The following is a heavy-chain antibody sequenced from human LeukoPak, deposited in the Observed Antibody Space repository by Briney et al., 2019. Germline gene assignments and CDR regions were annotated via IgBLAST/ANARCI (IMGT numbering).Heavy chain of an antibody. CDR1: GGTFSSYA. V-gene: IGHV1-69*05. CDR3: ARERGRGYSYSDY. D-gene: IGHD5-18*01. Sequence: SVKVSCKASGGTFSSYAISWVRQAPGQGLEWMGGIIPIFGTANYAQKFQGRVTITTDESTSTAYMELSSLRSEDTAVYYCARERGRGYSYSDYWGQGTLVTVSS. J-gene: IGHJ4*02. CDR2: IIPIFGTA.